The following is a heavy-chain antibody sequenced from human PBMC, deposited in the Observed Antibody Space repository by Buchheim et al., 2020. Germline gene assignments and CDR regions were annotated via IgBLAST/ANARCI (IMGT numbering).Heavy chain of an antibody. J-gene: IGHJ6*04. V-gene: IGHV3-23*01. D-gene: IGHD3-9*01. Sequence: EVQLLESGGGLVQPGGSLRLSCTASGFTFNTYAMNWVRQAPGMGLEWVSIISGSGGGSYYANSVKGRFTTHRDNSKNTRFLQRNSLRAEDTAVYYCAKSTLGVDHYRTIYYYFSYGGDVWGKGTT. CDR2: ISGSGGGS. CDR1: GFTFNTYA. CDR3: AKSTLGVDHYRTIYYYFSYGGDV.